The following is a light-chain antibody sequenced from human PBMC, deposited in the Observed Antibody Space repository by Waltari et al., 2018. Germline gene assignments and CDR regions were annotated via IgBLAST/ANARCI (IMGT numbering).Light chain of an antibody. CDR2: GNS. CDR3: QSYDSSLSGSV. J-gene: IGLJ2*01. CDR1: SSNIGAGSD. Sequence: QSVLTQPPSASGAPGQRVTISCTGSSSNIGAGSDVHWYQQPPGTAPKLPIYGNSNRPSGVPDRFSGSKSGTSASLAITGLQAEDEADYYCQSYDSSLSGSVFGGGTKLTVL. V-gene: IGLV1-40*01.